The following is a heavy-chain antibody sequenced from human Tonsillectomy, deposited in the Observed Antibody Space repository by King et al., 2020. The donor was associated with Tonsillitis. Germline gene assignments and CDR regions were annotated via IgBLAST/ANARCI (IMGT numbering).Heavy chain of an antibody. J-gene: IGHJ4*02. D-gene: IGHD1-26*01. CDR2: IYYSGST. Sequence: QLQDSGPGLVKPSETLSLTCTVSGGSISSSSYYWGWIRQPPGKWLEWIGSIYYSGSTYYNPSLKSRVTISVDTSKNQFSLKLSSVTAADTAVYYCARPCGGATFDYWGQGTLVTVSS. CDR1: GGSISSSSYY. V-gene: IGHV4-39*07. CDR3: ARPCGGATFDY.